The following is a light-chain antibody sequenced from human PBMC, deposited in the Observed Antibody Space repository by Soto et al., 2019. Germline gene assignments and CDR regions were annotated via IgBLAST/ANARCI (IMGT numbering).Light chain of an antibody. V-gene: IGKV3-20*01. CDR2: AAS. Sequence: IVLTQSPGTLSLSPGERATLSCRASQSFGTSYLAWYQQKPGQAPRLLIFAASSRASGIPDRFSGSGSGTDFTLTISSLQSEDFAVYYCQQYNNWPPWTFGQGTKVDIK. CDR3: QQYNNWPPWT. J-gene: IGKJ1*01. CDR1: QSFGTSY.